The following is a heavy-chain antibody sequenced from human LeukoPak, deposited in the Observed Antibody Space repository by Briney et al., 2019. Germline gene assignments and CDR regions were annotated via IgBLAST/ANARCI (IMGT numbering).Heavy chain of an antibody. Sequence: GGSLTLTCAASGFPVSSNYLSWVRQAPGKGLEWVSVFYSGGTTDYADSVKGRFTISRDISKNTLYLQMNSLRAEDTAVYYCARETSKASFDHWGEGTLVTVSS. V-gene: IGHV3-53*01. J-gene: IGHJ4*01. CDR3: ARETSKASFDH. CDR1: GFPVSSNY. CDR2: FYSGGTT.